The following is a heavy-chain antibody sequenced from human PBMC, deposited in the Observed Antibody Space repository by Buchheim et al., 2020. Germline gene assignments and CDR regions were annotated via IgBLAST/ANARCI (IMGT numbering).Heavy chain of an antibody. V-gene: IGHV3-74*01. D-gene: IGHD2-21*01. CDR3: VRDDWGYFDL. CDR1: GFTFSTYW. J-gene: IGHJ2*01. CDR2: INADRSST. Sequence: EVQLVESGGGLVQPGGSLRLSCAASGFTFSTYWMHWVRQVPGKGQVWVSRINADRSSTNYADSVKGRFTISRDNAKNTLYLQMNSLRAEDTAVYYCVRDDWGYFDLWGRGTL.